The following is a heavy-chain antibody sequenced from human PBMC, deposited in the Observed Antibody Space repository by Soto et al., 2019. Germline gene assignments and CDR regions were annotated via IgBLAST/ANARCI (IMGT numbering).Heavy chain of an antibody. Sequence: SETLSLTCAVYGGSFSGYYWSWIRQPPGKGLEWIGEINHSGSTNYNPSLKSRVTISVDTSKNQFSLKLSSVTAADTAVYYCARGRYCSGGSCYRRAVTNYMDVWGKGTTVTVSS. CDR2: INHSGST. D-gene: IGHD2-15*01. V-gene: IGHV4-34*01. J-gene: IGHJ6*03. CDR3: ARGRYCSGGSCYRRAVTNYMDV. CDR1: GGSFSGYY.